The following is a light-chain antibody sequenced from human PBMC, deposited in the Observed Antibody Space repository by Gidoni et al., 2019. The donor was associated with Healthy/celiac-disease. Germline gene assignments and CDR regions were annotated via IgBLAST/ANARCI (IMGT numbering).Light chain of an antibody. V-gene: IGKV3D-15*01. CDR1: QSVSSN. Sequence: EIVMTQSPATLSVSPGARATLSCRASQSVSSNLAWYQQKPGQAPRLLIYGASTRATGIPAMFSGSGSGTEFTLPISSLQSEDFAVYYCQQYNNWPLTFGGGTKVEIK. CDR3: QQYNNWPLT. CDR2: GAS. J-gene: IGKJ4*01.